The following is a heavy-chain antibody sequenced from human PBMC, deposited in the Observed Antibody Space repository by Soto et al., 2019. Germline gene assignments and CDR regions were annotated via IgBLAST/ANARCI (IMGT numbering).Heavy chain of an antibody. V-gene: IGHV3-23*01. D-gene: IGHD6-19*01. CDR1: GFTFSSYA. CDR3: AKGQFIAVAGTATLN. CDR2: ISGSGGST. J-gene: IGHJ4*02. Sequence: EVQLLESGGGLVQPGGSLRLSCAASGFTFSSYAMSWVRQAPGKGLEWDSAISGSGGSTYYADSVKGRFTISRDNSKNTLYLQMTSLRAEDTAVYYCAKGQFIAVAGTATLNWGQGTLVTVSS.